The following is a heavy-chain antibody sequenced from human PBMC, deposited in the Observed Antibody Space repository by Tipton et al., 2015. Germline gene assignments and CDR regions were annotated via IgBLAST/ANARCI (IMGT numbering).Heavy chain of an antibody. J-gene: IGHJ4*02. V-gene: IGHV4-39*01. CDR2: IYFRGST. D-gene: IGHD5-12*01. CDR1: GGSLNSNTFY. CDR3: AKTHGAYDWYLDH. Sequence: TLSLTCTVSGGSLNSNTFYWGWIRQPPGKGLEWIGRIYFRGSTSYNPSVQSRVTISIDTSKKQFSLNLSSATAADTAVYFCAKTHGAYDWYLDHWGQGTLVTVSS.